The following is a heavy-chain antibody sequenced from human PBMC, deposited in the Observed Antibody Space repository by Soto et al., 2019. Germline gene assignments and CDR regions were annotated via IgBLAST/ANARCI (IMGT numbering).Heavy chain of an antibody. Sequence: PWETLSLTCTVSGGSITSGGYYWNWIRQHPGKGLEWIGYIFYTGTTRYNSALQSRVSISVDSTKNHFSLKLTSVTAADTAVYYCARDKTLFGVALQTGLDPWGTGTLVTVSS. V-gene: IGHV4-31*03. CDR2: IFYTGTT. J-gene: IGHJ5*02. CDR1: GGSITSGGYY. CDR3: ARDKTLFGVALQTGLDP. D-gene: IGHD3-3*01.